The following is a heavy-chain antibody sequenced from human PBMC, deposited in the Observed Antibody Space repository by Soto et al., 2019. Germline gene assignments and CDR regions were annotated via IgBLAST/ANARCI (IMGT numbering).Heavy chain of an antibody. D-gene: IGHD6-6*01. CDR2: IIPIFGTA. CDR1: GGTFSTNS. J-gene: IGHJ3*02. CDR3: ARDRVREYYSTSSYGSWAFDI. Sequence: SLNFAFKASGGTFSTNSINWVRHAPDQGLEFMGGIIPIFGTANYAHKFQGRVTITADKSTSTAYMELNSLRSEDTAVYYCARDRVREYYSTSSYGSWAFDIWGQGTMVTVSS. V-gene: IGHV1-69*06.